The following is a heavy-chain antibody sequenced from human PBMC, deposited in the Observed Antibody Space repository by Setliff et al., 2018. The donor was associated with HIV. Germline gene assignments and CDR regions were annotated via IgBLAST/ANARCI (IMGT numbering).Heavy chain of an antibody. D-gene: IGHD3-22*01. CDR1: GGSISSYY. Sequence: PSETLSLTCTVSGGSISSYYWSWIRQPPGKGLEWIGYIFSSGSTEYNPSLQSRVTMSIDTSKNQFSLKLSSVTAADTAVYYCARGLSFYDPGGFNYWGQGTLVTVSS. V-gene: IGHV4-4*09. J-gene: IGHJ4*02. CDR2: IFSSGST. CDR3: ARGLSFYDPGGFNY.